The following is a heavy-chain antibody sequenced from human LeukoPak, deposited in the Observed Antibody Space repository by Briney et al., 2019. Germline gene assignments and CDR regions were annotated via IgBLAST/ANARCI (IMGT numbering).Heavy chain of an antibody. Sequence: GGSLGLSCAASGFTFSSYGMHWVRQAPGKGLEWVAVIWDDGSNKYYADSVKGRFTISRDNSKNTLYLQMNSLRAEDTAVYYCARDFVGYYDSSGYYDYWGQGTLVTVSS. CDR3: ARDFVGYYDSSGYYDY. V-gene: IGHV3-33*01. CDR2: IWDDGSNK. CDR1: GFTFSSYG. D-gene: IGHD3-22*01. J-gene: IGHJ4*02.